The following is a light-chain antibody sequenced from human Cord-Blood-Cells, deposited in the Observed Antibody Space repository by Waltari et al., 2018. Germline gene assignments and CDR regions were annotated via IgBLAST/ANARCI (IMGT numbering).Light chain of an antibody. J-gene: IGLJ2*01. CDR1: KLGDKY. CDR3: QVWDSSTVV. CDR2: QDS. Sequence: SYELTQPPSVSVSPGQTASITCSGDKLGDKYACWYQQKPGQSPVLVIYQDSKRPSGIPERFSGSNSGNTATLTIRGTQAMDEADYYCQVWDSSTVVFGGGTKLTVL. V-gene: IGLV3-1*01.